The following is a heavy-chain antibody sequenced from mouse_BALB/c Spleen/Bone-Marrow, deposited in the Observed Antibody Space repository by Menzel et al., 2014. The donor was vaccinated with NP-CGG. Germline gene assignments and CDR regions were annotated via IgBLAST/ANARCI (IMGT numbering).Heavy chain of an antibody. CDR3: AKVEPYLAWFAY. CDR2: IWGDGST. V-gene: IGHV2-3*01. Sequence: QVQLQQSGPGLVAPSQSLSITCTVSGLSLTSYGVSWVRQPLGKGLEWLGVIWGDGSTNYHSALISRLIISKDNSKSQVFLKLNSLQTDDTATYYIAKVEPYLAWFAYWGQGTLVTVSA. J-gene: IGHJ3*01. D-gene: IGHD5-1*01. CDR1: GLSLTSYG.